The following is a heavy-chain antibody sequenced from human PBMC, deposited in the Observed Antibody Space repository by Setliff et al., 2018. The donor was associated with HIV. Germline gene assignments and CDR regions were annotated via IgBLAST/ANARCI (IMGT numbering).Heavy chain of an antibody. V-gene: IGHV4-59*11. Sequence: SETLSLTCTVSGGSISSHYWSWIRLPPLKGLEWIGYIYYSGSTNYNPSLKSRVTISVDTSKNQFSLKLSSVTAADTAVYCCARGRGVIKEKPFDYWGHGTLVTVSS. CDR1: GGSISSHY. CDR3: ARGRGVIKEKPFDY. D-gene: IGHD3-10*01. CDR2: IYYSGST. J-gene: IGHJ4*01.